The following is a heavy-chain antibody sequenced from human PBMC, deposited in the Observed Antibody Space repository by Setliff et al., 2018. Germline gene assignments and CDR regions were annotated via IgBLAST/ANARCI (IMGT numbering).Heavy chain of an antibody. V-gene: IGHV5-51*01. CDR1: GYSFTDYW. D-gene: IGHD2-21*01. CDR2: IYPGNADT. Sequence: GESLKISCKGSGYSFTDYWIAWVRQTPGKGLEWMGTIYPGNADTRYSPSFQGQVTIPTDPSLNTACLQWNNLKASDTAVYYCARLGERFFNWFDPWGQGTLVTVSS. J-gene: IGHJ5*02. CDR3: ARLGERFFNWFDP.